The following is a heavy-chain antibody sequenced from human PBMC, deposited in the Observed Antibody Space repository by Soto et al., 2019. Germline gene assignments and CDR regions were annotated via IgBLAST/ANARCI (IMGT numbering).Heavy chain of an antibody. Sequence: ASVKVSCKASGYTFTAYGITWVRQAPGQGLEWMGWISANNGNTNYAQKLQGRVTMTTDTSTSTVYMELRSLRSDDTAVYYCVRVDRAVAGSSWFDPWGQGTLVTVSX. CDR1: GYTFTAYG. CDR3: VRVDRAVAGSSWFDP. V-gene: IGHV1-18*04. J-gene: IGHJ5*02. CDR2: ISANNGNT. D-gene: IGHD6-19*01.